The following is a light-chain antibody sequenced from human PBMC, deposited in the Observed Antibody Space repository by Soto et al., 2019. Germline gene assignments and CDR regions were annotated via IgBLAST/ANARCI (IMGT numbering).Light chain of an antibody. CDR1: QGISNY. Sequence: DIPMTQSPSSLSASVGDRVTITCRATQGISNYLAWYQQKPGKVPKLLIYAASTLQSGVPSRFSGSGSGTDFTLTSSSLQPEDVATAYCQRYISAQFTFGPGTNVHIK. CDR2: AAS. CDR3: QRYISAQFT. J-gene: IGKJ3*01. V-gene: IGKV1-27*01.